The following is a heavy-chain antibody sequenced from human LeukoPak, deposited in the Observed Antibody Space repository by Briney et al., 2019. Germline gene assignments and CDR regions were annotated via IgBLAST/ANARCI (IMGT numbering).Heavy chain of an antibody. Sequence: PGGSLRLSRAASGFTFSSYWMHWVRQAPGKGLVWVSRIKSDASSTNYADSVKGRFTISRDNAKNTLYLQMNSLRAEDTAVYYCARAPSDSSGYYPEYFQHWGQGTLVTVSS. V-gene: IGHV3-74*01. CDR1: GFTFSSYW. CDR3: ARAPSDSSGYYPEYFQH. D-gene: IGHD3-22*01. CDR2: IKSDASST. J-gene: IGHJ1*01.